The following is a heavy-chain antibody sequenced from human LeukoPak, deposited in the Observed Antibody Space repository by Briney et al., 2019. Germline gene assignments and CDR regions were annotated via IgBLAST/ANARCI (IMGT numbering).Heavy chain of an antibody. V-gene: IGHV4-38-2*02. D-gene: IGHD6-13*01. Sequence: SETLSLTCTVSGYSISSGYYWGWIRQPPGKGLEWIGSIYHSGSTYYNPSLKSRVTISVDTSKNQFSLKLSSVTAADTAVYYCARDGLPGYSSSWVDYWGQGTLVTVSS. CDR1: GYSISSGYY. CDR2: IYHSGST. J-gene: IGHJ4*02. CDR3: ARDGLPGYSSSWVDY.